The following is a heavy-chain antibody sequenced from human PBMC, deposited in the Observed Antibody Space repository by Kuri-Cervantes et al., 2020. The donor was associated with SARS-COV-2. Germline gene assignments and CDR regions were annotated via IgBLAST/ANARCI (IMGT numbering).Heavy chain of an antibody. Sequence: ESLKISCGVSGGSISSYYWGWIRQPPGKGLEWIGYFYSSGVTNYNPSLKSRVTISVDTSKNQLSLILSSVTAEDTAVYYCARDNVLFSGSGFDYWGQGTLVTVSS. CDR3: ARDNVLFSGSGFDY. V-gene: IGHV4-59*01. CDR1: GGSISSYY. D-gene: IGHD1-26*01. CDR2: FYSSGVT. J-gene: IGHJ4*02.